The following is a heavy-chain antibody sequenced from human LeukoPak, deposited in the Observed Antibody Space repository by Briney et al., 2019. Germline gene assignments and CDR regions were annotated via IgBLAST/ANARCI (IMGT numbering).Heavy chain of an antibody. CDR1: GFTFSNYD. V-gene: IGHV3-13*01. Sequence: GGSLRLSCSASGFTFSNYDMHWVRQEKGKGLEWVSSIGTGGHTYYAPSVKGRFTISRENDKNSLYLQMNSLGAGDTAIHYCTRGGLEAPCDVWGQGTMVAVSS. J-gene: IGHJ3*01. D-gene: IGHD5-24*01. CDR3: TRGGLEAPCDV. CDR2: IGTGGHT.